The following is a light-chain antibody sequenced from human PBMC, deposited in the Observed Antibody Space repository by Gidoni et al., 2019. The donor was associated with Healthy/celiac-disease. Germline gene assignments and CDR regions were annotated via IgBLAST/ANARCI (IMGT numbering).Light chain of an antibody. J-gene: IGLJ2*01. CDR3: AAWDDSLNGVV. Sequence: QSVLTQPPSASGTPGHRVTISCSGRSSNIGSNTVNWYQQLPGTAPKLLIYSTNQRPSGVLDRFSGSKSGTSASLAISGLQSEDEADYYCAAWDDSLNGVVFGGGTKLTVL. CDR2: STN. CDR1: SSNIGSNT. V-gene: IGLV1-44*01.